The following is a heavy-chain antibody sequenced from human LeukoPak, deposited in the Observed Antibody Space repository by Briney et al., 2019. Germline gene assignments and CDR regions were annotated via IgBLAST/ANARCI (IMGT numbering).Heavy chain of an antibody. CDR3: ARDASGGYFDL. CDR2: ISYSGTT. D-gene: IGHD3-10*01. V-gene: IGHV4-59*01. CDR1: GDSISNYY. Sequence: SETLSLTCTVSGDSISNYYWSWIRQPPGKGLEWIGYISYSGTTNYNPSLKSRVTISVDTSKNQFSLKLSSVTAADTAVYYCARDASGGYFDLWGRGTLVTVSS. J-gene: IGHJ2*01.